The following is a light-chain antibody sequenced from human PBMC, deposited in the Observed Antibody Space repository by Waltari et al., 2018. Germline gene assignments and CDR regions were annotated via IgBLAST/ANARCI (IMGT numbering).Light chain of an antibody. J-gene: IGKJ2*01. V-gene: IGKV1-39*01. CDR2: AAS. Sequence: DIQMTQSPSSLSASVGDRVTITCRASQSISSDLNWYQQKPGKAPKLLIYAASSLQSGVPSRFSGSGSGTDFTLTINSLQPEDFATYYCQQSYSTLMYTFGQGTKLEIK. CDR1: QSISSD. CDR3: QQSYSTLMYT.